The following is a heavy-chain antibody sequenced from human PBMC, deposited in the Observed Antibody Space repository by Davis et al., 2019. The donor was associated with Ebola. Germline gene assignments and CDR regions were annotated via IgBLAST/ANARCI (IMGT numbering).Heavy chain of an antibody. Sequence: MPSETLSLTCTVSGGSVSSGYYYWSWVRQPPGKGLEWIGYIYYSGSTKNNPSLKSRVSMSVDTSKKQFSLKVTSVTAADTAVYYCARGLFWSGLDVWGQGTTVTVSS. CDR2: IYYSGST. V-gene: IGHV4-61*01. D-gene: IGHD1-1*01. CDR3: ARGLFWSGLDV. J-gene: IGHJ6*02. CDR1: GGSVSSGYYY.